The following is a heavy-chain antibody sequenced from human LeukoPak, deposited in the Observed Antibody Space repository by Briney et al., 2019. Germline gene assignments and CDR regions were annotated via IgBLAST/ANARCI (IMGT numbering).Heavy chain of an antibody. CDR3: ARRSGYGELDY. Sequence: GGSLRLSCAASGFRFSNAWMNWVRQAPGKGLEWVGRIFSKSDGATTEYSVPVKGRFTISRDDSKNTLYLQMDSLRAEDTAVYYCARRSGYGELDYWGQGTLVTVSS. CDR2: IFSKSDGATT. CDR1: GFRFSNAW. J-gene: IGHJ4*02. V-gene: IGHV3-15*01. D-gene: IGHD5-12*01.